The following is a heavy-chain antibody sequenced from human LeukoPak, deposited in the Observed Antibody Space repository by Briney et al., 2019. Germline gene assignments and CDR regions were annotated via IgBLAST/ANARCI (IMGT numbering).Heavy chain of an antibody. CDR1: GGTVRRYA. CDR2: IVPMSGIT. V-gene: IGHV1-69*05. Sequence: GASVKVSCKASGGTVRRYAVNWVRQAPGQGLEWMGGIVPMSGITVYAQKFQGRVTVSTDESTNTDYMEVSSLTSEDTAVYYCTTYGGNTAEYFQYWGQGTLVTVSS. D-gene: IGHD4/OR15-4a*01. CDR3: TTYGGNTAEYFQY. J-gene: IGHJ1*01.